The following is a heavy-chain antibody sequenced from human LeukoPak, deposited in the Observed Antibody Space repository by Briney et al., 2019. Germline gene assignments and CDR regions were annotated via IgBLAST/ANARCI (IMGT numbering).Heavy chain of an antibody. CDR1: GFTFSSYG. Sequence: GGSLRLSCAASGFTFSSYGMHWVRQAPGKGLEWVAVISYDGSNKYYADSVKGRFTISRDNSKNTLYLQMNSLRAEDTAVYYCAKDTGYSGSYYCFDYWGQGTLVTVSS. CDR3: AKDTGYSGSYYCFDY. V-gene: IGHV3-30*18. J-gene: IGHJ4*02. D-gene: IGHD1-26*01. CDR2: ISYDGSNK.